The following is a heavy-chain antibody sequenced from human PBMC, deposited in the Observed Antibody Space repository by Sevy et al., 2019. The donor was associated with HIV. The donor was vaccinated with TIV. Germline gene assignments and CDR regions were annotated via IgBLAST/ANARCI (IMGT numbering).Heavy chain of an antibody. Sequence: ASVKVSCKVSGYTLTGLSMHWVRQAPGKGLEWMGRFDPEDGETIYAQNFQGRVTLTEDTSRDTAYMGLSSRRYEDKAVYYHATAREYYQGSSGYLDFWGQGTLVTVSS. V-gene: IGHV1-24*01. CDR3: ATAREYYQGSSGYLDF. CDR2: FDPEDGET. D-gene: IGHD3-22*01. J-gene: IGHJ4*02. CDR1: GYTLTGLS.